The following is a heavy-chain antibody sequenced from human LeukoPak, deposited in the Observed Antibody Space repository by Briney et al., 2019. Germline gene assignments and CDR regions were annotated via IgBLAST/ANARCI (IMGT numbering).Heavy chain of an antibody. J-gene: IGHJ3*02. CDR3: ARDKGVLLTDAFDI. CDR1: GYTFTSYG. CDR2: INPNSGGT. D-gene: IGHD2-21*02. Sequence: ASVKVSCKASGYTFTSYGISWVRQAPGQGLEWMGWINPNSGGTNYAQKFQGRVTMTRDTSISTAYMELSRLRSDDTAVYYCARDKGVLLTDAFDIWGQGTMVTVSS. V-gene: IGHV1-2*02.